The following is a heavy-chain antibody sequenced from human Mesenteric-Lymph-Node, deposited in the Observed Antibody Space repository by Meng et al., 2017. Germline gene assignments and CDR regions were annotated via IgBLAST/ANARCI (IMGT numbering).Heavy chain of an antibody. Sequence: SETLSLTCAVSGVSVSSSTWGCRVRQPPGKGLEWIGEINHSGSTYYNPSLKSRVTITLDKSENKISLRVSSVTASDTAVDYWARGSWAAAAGPAGYWGQGTLVTVSS. V-gene: IGHV4-4*02. CDR2: INHSGST. CDR3: ARGSWAAAAGPAGY. J-gene: IGHJ4*02. CDR1: GVSVSSSTW. D-gene: IGHD6-13*01.